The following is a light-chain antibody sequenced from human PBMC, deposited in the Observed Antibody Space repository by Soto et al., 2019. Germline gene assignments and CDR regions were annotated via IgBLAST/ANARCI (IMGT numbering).Light chain of an antibody. CDR1: QTVRDN. CDR3: QQYTEWPQWT. V-gene: IGKV3-15*01. J-gene: IGKJ1*01. Sequence: ELVMTQSPATLSVSPGERATLSCRASQTVRDNLGWYQQKPGQAPRLLIYGASTRATGIPARFSGSGSGTDFTLTISSLQSEDFAFYYCQQYTEWPQWTFGQGTKVDI. CDR2: GAS.